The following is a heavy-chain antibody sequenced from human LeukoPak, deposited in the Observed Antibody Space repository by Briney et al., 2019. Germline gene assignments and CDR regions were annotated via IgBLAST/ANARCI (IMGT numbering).Heavy chain of an antibody. CDR1: GGSISSGDYY. CDR2: IYYGGST. J-gene: IGHJ6*02. D-gene: IGHD2-21*02. V-gene: IGHV4-30-4*01. CDR3: AIGGGDWTPWGMDV. Sequence: PSETLSLTCTVSGGSISSGDYYWSWIRQPPGKGLEWIVYIYYGGSTYYNPSLKSRVTISVDTSKNQFSLKLSSVTAADTAVYYCAIGGGDWTPWGMDVWGQGTTVTVSS.